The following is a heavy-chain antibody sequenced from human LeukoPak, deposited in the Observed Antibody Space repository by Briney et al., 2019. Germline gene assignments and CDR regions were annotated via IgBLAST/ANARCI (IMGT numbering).Heavy chain of an antibody. J-gene: IGHJ4*02. D-gene: IGHD2-15*01. CDR2: IIPIFGTA. Sequence: SVKVSCKASGGTFSSYAISWVRRAPGQGLEWMGGIIPIFGTANYAQKFQGRVTITADESTSTAYMELSSLRSEDTAVYYCARSPEYCSGGSCQADYWGQGTLVTVSS. CDR1: GGTFSSYA. V-gene: IGHV1-69*13. CDR3: ARSPEYCSGGSCQADY.